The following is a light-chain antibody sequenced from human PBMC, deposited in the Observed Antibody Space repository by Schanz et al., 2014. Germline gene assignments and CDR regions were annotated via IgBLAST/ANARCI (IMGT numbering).Light chain of an antibody. CDR3: SSYAGTNNFGV. CDR1: SGDVGGYNY. V-gene: IGLV2-11*01. Sequence: QSALTQPRSVSGSPGQSVTISCTGTSGDVGGYNYVSWYQQHPGKAPKLMIFDVSQRPSGVPDRFSGSKSGNTASLTISGLQAEDEADYYCSSYAGTNNFGVFGGGTKLTVL. J-gene: IGLJ3*02. CDR2: DVS.